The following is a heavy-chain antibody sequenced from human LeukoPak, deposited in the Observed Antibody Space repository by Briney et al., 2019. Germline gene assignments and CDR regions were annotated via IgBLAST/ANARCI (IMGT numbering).Heavy chain of an antibody. D-gene: IGHD1-26*01. CDR3: ANWVGNWFDP. Sequence: SETLSLTCTVFGDSIDSSSWAWIRQPVGKGLEWIGRIYLGGSPIYNPSLKTRVIMTVDTSTNQFLLWPRSVTAADTATYYCANWVGNWFDPWGQGTLVTVSS. CDR2: IYLGGSP. CDR1: GDSIDSSS. V-gene: IGHV4-4*07. J-gene: IGHJ5*02.